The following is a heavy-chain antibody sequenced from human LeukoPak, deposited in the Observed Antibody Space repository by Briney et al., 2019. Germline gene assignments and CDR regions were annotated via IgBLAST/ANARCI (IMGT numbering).Heavy chain of an antibody. CDR2: INHSGST. J-gene: IGHJ3*02. CDR1: GGSFSGYY. Sequence: SETLSLTCAVYGGSFSGYYWSWIRQPPGKGLEWIGEINHSGSTNYNPSLKSRVTISVDTSKNQFSLKLSSVTAADTAVYYCARFIQGSIQLWLGFTFDIWGQGTMVTVSS. V-gene: IGHV4-34*01. D-gene: IGHD5-18*01. CDR3: ARFIQGSIQLWLGFTFDI.